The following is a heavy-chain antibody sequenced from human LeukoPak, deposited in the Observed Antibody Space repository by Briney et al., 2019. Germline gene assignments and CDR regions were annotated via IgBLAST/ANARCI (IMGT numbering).Heavy chain of an antibody. J-gene: IGHJ5*02. D-gene: IGHD1-1*01. CDR1: GFTFSSYS. Sequence: GGSLRLSCAASGFTFSSYSMNWVRQAPGKGLEWVSSISSSSSYTYYADSVKGRFTISRDNAKNSLYLQMNSLRAEDTAVYYCASEYNWNDGGFDPWGQGTLVTVSS. CDR3: ASEYNWNDGGFDP. V-gene: IGHV3-21*01. CDR2: ISSSSSYT.